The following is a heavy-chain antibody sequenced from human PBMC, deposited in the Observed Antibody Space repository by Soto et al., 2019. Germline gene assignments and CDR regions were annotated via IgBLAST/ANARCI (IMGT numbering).Heavy chain of an antibody. D-gene: IGHD2-2*01. J-gene: IGHJ4*02. CDR2: IVPMNGSP. V-gene: IGHV1-69*01. CDR3: SFAPNWTYQLTRY. Sequence: QVQMVQSGAAVQKPGSSVRVSCKASGGMFYSSAINWVRQAPGQCLEWMGGIVPMNGSPKYAQECLGRFTISADASATTAYMDLSCLKSEDTAGYSCSFAPNWTYQLTRYWGRGPNVTVAS. CDR1: GGMFYSSA.